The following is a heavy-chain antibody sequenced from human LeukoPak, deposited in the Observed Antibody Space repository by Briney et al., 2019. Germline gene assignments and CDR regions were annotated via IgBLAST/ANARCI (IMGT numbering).Heavy chain of an antibody. J-gene: IGHJ4*02. Sequence: GGSLRLSCAASGFTFSSYSMNWVRQAPGKGLEWVSSTTSSSSYIYYADSVKGRFTISRDNAKNSLYLQLNSLRAEDTAVYYCVRLYDDYTNGHFDSWGQGTLVTVSS. CDR2: TTSSSSYI. CDR3: VRLYDDYTNGHFDS. CDR1: GFTFSSYS. V-gene: IGHV3-21*01. D-gene: IGHD4-11*01.